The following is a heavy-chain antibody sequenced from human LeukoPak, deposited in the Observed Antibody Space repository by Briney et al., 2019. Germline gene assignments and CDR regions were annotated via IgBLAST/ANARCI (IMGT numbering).Heavy chain of an antibody. D-gene: IGHD2-21*02. J-gene: IGHJ4*02. V-gene: IGHV5-51*01. Sequence: GESLQISCKGSGYSFTSYWIGWVRQMPGKGLEWMGIIYPGDSDTRYSPSFQGQVTISADKSISTAYLQWSSLKASDTAMYYCARQGSCGGDCYDLDYWGQGTLVTVSS. CDR1: GYSFTSYW. CDR2: IYPGDSDT. CDR3: ARQGSCGGDCYDLDY.